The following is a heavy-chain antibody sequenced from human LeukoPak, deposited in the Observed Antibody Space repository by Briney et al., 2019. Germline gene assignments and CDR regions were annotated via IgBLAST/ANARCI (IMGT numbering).Heavy chain of an antibody. CDR2: ISGSGGST. D-gene: IGHD3-10*01. J-gene: IGHJ4*02. CDR3: AKARPGLWFGEPPYFDY. V-gene: IGHV3-23*01. CDR1: GFTFSSYA. Sequence: GGSLRLSCAASGFTFSSYAMSWVRQALGKGLEWVSAISGSGGSTYYADSVKGRFTISRDNSKNTLYLQMNSLRAEDTAVYYCAKARPGLWFGEPPYFDYWGQGTLVTVSS.